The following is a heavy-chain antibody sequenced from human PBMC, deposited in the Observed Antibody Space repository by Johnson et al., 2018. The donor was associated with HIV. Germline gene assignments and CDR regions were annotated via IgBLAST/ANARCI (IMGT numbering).Heavy chain of an antibody. CDR3: ARDVIKVIAARDDAFDI. J-gene: IGHJ3*02. CDR1: GFTFSNAW. V-gene: IGHV3-30-3*01. D-gene: IGHD6-6*01. CDR2: ISDDGSNK. Sequence: QVQLVESGGGLVKPGGSLRLSCAASGFTFSNAWMSWVRQAPGQGLEWVAVISDDGSNKYYADSVKGRFTISRDNAKNSLYLQMNSLRAEDTAVSYCARDVIKVIAARDDAFDIWGQGTMVTVSS.